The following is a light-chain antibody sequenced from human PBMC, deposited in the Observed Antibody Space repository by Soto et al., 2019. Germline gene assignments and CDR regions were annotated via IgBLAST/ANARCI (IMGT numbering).Light chain of an antibody. V-gene: IGLV2-14*01. Sequence: QSALTQPASVSGSPGQSITISCTGTSSDVGGYNYVSWYQQHPGKAPKLMIYEVSNRPSGVSNRFSGSKSGNTGSLTISGLEAEYEADYNCSSYTSSSTLVFGTGTKLTVL. CDR3: SSYTSSSTLV. J-gene: IGLJ1*01. CDR2: EVS. CDR1: SSDVGGYNY.